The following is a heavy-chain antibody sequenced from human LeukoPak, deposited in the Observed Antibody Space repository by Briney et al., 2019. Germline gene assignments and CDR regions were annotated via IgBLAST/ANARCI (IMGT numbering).Heavy chain of an antibody. CDR3: ARRYGDYVLDYYYYYGMDV. CDR2: IYYSGST. D-gene: IGHD4-17*01. V-gene: IGHV4-59*08. J-gene: IGHJ6*02. CDR1: GGSISSYY. Sequence: SETLSLTCTVSGGSISSYYWSWIRQPPGKGLEWIGYIYYSGSTNYNPSLKSRVTISVDTSKNQFSLKLSSVTAADTAVYYCARRYGDYVLDYYYYYGMDVWGQGTTVTVSS.